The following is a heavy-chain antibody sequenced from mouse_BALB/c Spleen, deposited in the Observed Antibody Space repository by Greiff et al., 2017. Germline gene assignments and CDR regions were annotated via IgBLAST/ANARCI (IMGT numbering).Heavy chain of an antibody. V-gene: IGHV5-6-5*01. CDR2: ISSGGST. J-gene: IGHJ4*01. CDR1: GFTFSSYA. D-gene: IGHD2-3*01. CDR3: ARSRDGYYVSYYAMDY. Sequence: EVKLVESGGGLVKPGGSLKLSCAASGFTFSSYAMSWVRQTPEKRLEWVASISSGGSTYYPDSVKGRFTISRDNPKNTLFLQMTSLRSEDTAMYYCARSRDGYYVSYYAMDYWGQGTSVPVSS.